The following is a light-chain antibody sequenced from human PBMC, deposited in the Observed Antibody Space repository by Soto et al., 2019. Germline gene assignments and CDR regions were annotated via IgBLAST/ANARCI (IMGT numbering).Light chain of an antibody. CDR1: RDILSD. CDR2: AAS. CDR3: LQDHYDSWT. V-gene: IGKV1-6*01. J-gene: IGKJ1*01. Sequence: ATQMTQSPSSLSASVGDRITITCRASRDILSDLSWYQQKPGKAPTLLIYAASNLQSGVPSRFRGSRSGTEFTLTVSSLQPEDFATYYCLQDHYDSWTFGEGAKVDIK.